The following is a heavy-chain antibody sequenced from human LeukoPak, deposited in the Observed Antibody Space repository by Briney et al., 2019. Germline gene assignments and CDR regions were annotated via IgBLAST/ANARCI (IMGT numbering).Heavy chain of an antibody. Sequence: GESLKISCKGSGYSFTIYLIGWVRQIPGEGLEEMWIIYPGDSDTRDSPSFQRQVTISADEYIRNAYLQVSILHAADTAMYYCARRQRLGGYGMDVWGQGTTVTVSS. V-gene: IGHV5-51*01. D-gene: IGHD6-25*01. CDR1: GYSFTIYL. CDR3: ARRQRLGGYGMDV. J-gene: IGHJ6*01. CDR2: IYPGDSDT.